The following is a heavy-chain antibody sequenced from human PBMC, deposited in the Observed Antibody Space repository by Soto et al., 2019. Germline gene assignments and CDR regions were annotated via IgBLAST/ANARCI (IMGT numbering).Heavy chain of an antibody. D-gene: IGHD2-21*01. CDR1: GGSISSGGYY. CDR3: AASCVGCGGFNYYGMDG. J-gene: IGHJ6*02. V-gene: IGHV4-31*03. CDR2: IYYSGTT. Sequence: TSETLSLTCTVSGGSISSGGYYWNWIRQHPGKGLEWIGYIYYSGTTYYNPSLKSRVTISVDTSKNQFSLKLSSVTAADTAVYYCAASCVGCGGFNYYGMDGWGQGTTVTVSS.